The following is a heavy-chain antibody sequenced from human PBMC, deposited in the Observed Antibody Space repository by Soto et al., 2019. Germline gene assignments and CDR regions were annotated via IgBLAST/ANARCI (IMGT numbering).Heavy chain of an antibody. V-gene: IGHV3-30*03. D-gene: IGHD1-26*01. Sequence: QVQLVESGGGGVQPGRSLRLSCAASGFTFSHYGIHWVRQAPGKGLEWLAVISDDGSNKHYADSVKGRFTVSRDNSKNTLYLQMNSLRAAGTAVYFCARYSGKYQGPIDYWGQGTLVTVSS. CDR2: ISDDGSNK. CDR1: GFTFSHYG. CDR3: ARYSGKYQGPIDY. J-gene: IGHJ4*02.